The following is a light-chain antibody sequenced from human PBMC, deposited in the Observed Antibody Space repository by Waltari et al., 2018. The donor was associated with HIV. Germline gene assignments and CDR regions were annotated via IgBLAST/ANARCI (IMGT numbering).Light chain of an antibody. CDR3: CSYSSSGTVL. Sequence: HSVLTQPASMSGSLGQSITISCLGRSNDVGGFNYFSWYQQSPDKAPRPVIYDVSNRPSGVSGRFSGSKSGSAASLTISGLQPEDEADYYCCSYSSSGTVLFGGGTRLTVL. J-gene: IGLJ2*01. CDR1: SNDVGGFNY. CDR2: DVS. V-gene: IGLV2-14*03.